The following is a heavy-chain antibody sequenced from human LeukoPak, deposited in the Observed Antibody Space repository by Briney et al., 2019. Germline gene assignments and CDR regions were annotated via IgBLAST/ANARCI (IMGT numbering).Heavy chain of an antibody. Sequence: PSETLSLTCSVSGGSISNGGYYWSWIRQPPGKGLEWIGYIHYSGNTYYNPSLKSRVTISVDTSKNQFSLKLSSVTAADTAVYSCARISPHDEGLLDPWGQGTLVTVS. V-gene: IGHV4-30-4*01. J-gene: IGHJ5*02. D-gene: IGHD2-21*01. CDR2: IHYSGNT. CDR3: ARISPHDEGLLDP. CDR1: GGSISNGGYY.